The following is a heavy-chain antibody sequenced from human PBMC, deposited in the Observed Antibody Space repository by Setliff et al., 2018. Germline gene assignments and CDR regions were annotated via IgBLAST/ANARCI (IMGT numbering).Heavy chain of an antibody. CDR2: IIPIFGTA. Sequence: GASVKVSCKASGGTFSSYAISWVRQAPGQGLEWMGGIIPIFGTANYAQKFQGRVTITADESTSTAYMELSSLRSEDTAVYYCARAPMVRGVIIPSRYYYYYMDVWGKVTTVTVSS. CDR3: ARAPMVRGVIIPSRYYYYYMDV. CDR1: GGTFSSYA. V-gene: IGHV1-69*13. D-gene: IGHD3-10*01. J-gene: IGHJ6*03.